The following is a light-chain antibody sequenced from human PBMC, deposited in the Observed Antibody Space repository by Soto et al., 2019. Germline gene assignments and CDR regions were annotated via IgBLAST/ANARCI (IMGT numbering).Light chain of an antibody. CDR1: QSVSSY. CDR2: DAS. Sequence: EIVLTQSPATLSLSPGERATLSCRASQSVSSYLAWYQQKPGQAPRLLIYDASNRATGIPARFSGSGSVTDFTRTISSLEPEDFAVYYCQQRSNWPPWYTFGQGTKLEIK. V-gene: IGKV3-11*01. J-gene: IGKJ2*01. CDR3: QQRSNWPPWYT.